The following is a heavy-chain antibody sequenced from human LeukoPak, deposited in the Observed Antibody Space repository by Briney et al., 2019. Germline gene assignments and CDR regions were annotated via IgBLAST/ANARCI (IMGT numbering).Heavy chain of an antibody. J-gene: IGHJ4*02. CDR2: ISGSGDST. CDR1: GFTFSSYA. CDR3: AKTRPLDSSSWSHGDY. D-gene: IGHD6-13*01. V-gene: IGHV3-23*01. Sequence: GGSLRLSCAASGFTFSSYAMSWVRQAPGKGLEWVSAISGSGDSTYYGDSVKGRFTISRDNSKNTLYLQMNSLRAEDTAVYYCAKTRPLDSSSWSHGDYWGQGTLVTVTS.